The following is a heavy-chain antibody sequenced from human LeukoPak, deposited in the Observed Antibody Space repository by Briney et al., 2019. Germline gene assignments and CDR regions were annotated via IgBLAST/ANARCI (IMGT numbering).Heavy chain of an antibody. V-gene: IGHV4-38-2*01. CDR2: IYHNGMT. CDR1: GDSIRSDYY. D-gene: IGHD3-10*01. J-gene: IGHJ4*02. Sequence: PSETLSLTCAVSGDSIRSDYYWAWVRQPPGKGLEWVGSIYHNGMTFYNPSLKSRLIMSVDTSNNHFSLKLTPVTAADTAVYYCTGGGPYYRTGFDYWGQGTPVTVSS. CDR3: TGGGPYYRTGFDY.